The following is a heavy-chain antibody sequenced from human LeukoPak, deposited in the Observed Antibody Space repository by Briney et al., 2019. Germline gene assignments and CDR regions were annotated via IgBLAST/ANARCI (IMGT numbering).Heavy chain of an antibody. CDR3: ARATNSSGWNFDY. CDR2: IYPGDSDT. CDR1: GSSFTSYW. D-gene: IGHD6-19*01. J-gene: IGHJ4*02. V-gene: IGHV5-51*01. Sequence: GESLKISCKGSGSSFTSYWIGWVRQMPGKGLGWMGIIYPGDSDTRYSPSFQGQVTISADKSISTAYLQWSSLKASDTAMYHCARATNSSGWNFDYWGQGTLVTVSS.